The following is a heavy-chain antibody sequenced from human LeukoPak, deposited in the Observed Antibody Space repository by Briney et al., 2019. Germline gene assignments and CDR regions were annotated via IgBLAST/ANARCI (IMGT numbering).Heavy chain of an antibody. CDR1: GCIFTTYD. V-gene: IGHV1-8*01. J-gene: IGHJ6*04. CDR3: ARAWRYDFSLDV. D-gene: IGHD3-3*01. CDR2: VNPNTGDT. Sequence: ASVKVSCKTSGCIFTTYDINWVRQATGQGLEWMGWVNPNTGDTSYAHKFQDRVTFSRDTSIRTAYMELSNLRSEDTAVYYCARAWRYDFSLDVWGTGTTVTVSS.